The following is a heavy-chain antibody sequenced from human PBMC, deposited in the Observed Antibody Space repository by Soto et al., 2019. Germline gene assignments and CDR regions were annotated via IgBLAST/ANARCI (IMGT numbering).Heavy chain of an antibody. Sequence: QVQLVQSGAEVKKPGASVKVSCKASGYTFTSYDINWVRQATGQGLEWMGWMNPNSGNTGYAQKFQGRVTMTRNTSISTAYMELSSLRSEDTAVYYCARGGVFFFAAPTNPFDHWGQGTLVTVSS. V-gene: IGHV1-8*01. CDR1: GYTFTSYD. CDR2: MNPNSGNT. CDR3: ARGGVFFFAAPTNPFDH. D-gene: IGHD3-10*01. J-gene: IGHJ4*02.